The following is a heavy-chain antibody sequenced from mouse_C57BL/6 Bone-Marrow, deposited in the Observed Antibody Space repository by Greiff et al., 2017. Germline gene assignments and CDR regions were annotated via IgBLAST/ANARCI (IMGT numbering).Heavy chain of an antibody. Sequence: VKLQESGPELVKPGASVKLSCKASGYTFTSYDINWVKQTPGQGLEWIGWIYPRDGSTKYNEKFKGKATLTVDTSSSTAYMELHSLTSEDSAVYFCANSTVVAPYDAMDYWGQGTSVTVSS. D-gene: IGHD1-1*01. J-gene: IGHJ4*01. CDR2: IYPRDGST. CDR1: GYTFTSYD. CDR3: ANSTVVAPYDAMDY. V-gene: IGHV1-85*01.